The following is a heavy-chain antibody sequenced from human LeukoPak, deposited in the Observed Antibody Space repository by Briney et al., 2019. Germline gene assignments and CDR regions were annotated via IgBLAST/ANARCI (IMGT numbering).Heavy chain of an antibody. Sequence: SETLSLTCTVSGGSISSYYWSWIREPPGKGLEWIGYIYYRGNTNYNPSLKSRVTISVDTSKNQFSLKLSSVTAADTAVYYCATTGYCSGGSCYAEYFQHWGQGTLVTVSS. D-gene: IGHD2-15*01. CDR2: IYYRGNT. V-gene: IGHV4-59*08. J-gene: IGHJ1*01. CDR1: GGSISSYY. CDR3: ATTGYCSGGSCYAEYFQH.